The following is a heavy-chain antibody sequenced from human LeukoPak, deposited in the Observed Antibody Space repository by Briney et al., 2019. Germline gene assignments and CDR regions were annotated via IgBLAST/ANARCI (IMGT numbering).Heavy chain of an antibody. CDR2: IYYSGST. CDR3: ARHPLYPYYYYYMDV. D-gene: IGHD2-2*02. CDR1: GGSISSSSYY. J-gene: IGHJ6*03. V-gene: IGHV4-39*01. Sequence: PSETLSLTCTVSGGSISSSSYYWGWIHQPPEKGLEWIGSIYYSGSTYYNPSLKSRVTISVDTSKSQFSLKLSSVTAADTAVYYCARHPLYPYYYYYMDVWGKGTTVTVSS.